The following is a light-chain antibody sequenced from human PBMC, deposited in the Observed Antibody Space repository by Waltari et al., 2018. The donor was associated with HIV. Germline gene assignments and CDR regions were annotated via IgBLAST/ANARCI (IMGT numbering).Light chain of an antibody. CDR1: QGISNY. Sequence: DIQMTQSPSSLSPSVGDRATITCRASQGISNYLAWYQQKPGKVPKVLIYAASTLQSGVPPRFSGSGSGTDFTLTISSLQPEDVATYYCQKYNTAPWTFGQGTKVEIK. J-gene: IGKJ1*01. CDR3: QKYNTAPWT. V-gene: IGKV1-27*01. CDR2: AAS.